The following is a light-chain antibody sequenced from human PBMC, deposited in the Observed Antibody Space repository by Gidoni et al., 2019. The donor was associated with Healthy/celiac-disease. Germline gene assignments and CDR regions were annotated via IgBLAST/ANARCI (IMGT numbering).Light chain of an antibody. V-gene: IGKV1-33*01. J-gene: IGKJ1*01. CDR1: QDISNY. CDR3: QKYDNLQT. Sequence: DIQMTQSPSSLSASVGDRVTITCQASQDISNYLNWYQQKPGKAPKLLIYDASNLETGVPSRLSGSGYGTDFNFTISSMQHEDIATYYCQKYDNLQTFGQGTKVEIK. CDR2: DAS.